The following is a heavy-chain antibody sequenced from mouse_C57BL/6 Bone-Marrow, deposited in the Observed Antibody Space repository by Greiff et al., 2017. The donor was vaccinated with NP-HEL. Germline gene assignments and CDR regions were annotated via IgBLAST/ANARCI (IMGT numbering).Heavy chain of an antibody. J-gene: IGHJ3*02. Sequence: EVQLVESGGGLVKPGGSLKLSCAASGFTFSSYAMSWVRQTPEKRLEWVATISDGGSYTYYPDNVKGRFTISRDNAKNNLYLQMSHLKSEDTAMYYCARDGWLLRGWGQGTLVTVSA. D-gene: IGHD2-3*01. CDR3: ARDGWLLRG. CDR1: GFTFSSYA. V-gene: IGHV5-4*01. CDR2: ISDGGSYT.